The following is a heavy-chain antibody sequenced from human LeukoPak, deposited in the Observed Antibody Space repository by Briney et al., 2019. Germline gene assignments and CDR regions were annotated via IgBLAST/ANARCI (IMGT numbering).Heavy chain of an antibody. CDR3: ASFLTAGYCSSTSCYMRTSYYYGMDV. CDR2: IIPIFGTA. D-gene: IGHD2-2*02. CDR1: GYTFTSYA. V-gene: IGHV1-69*13. J-gene: IGHJ6*02. Sequence: ASVKVSCTASGYTFTSYAISWVRQAPGQGLEWMGGIIPIFGTANYAQKFQGRVTITADESTSTAYMELSSLRSEDTAVYYCASFLTAGYCSSTSCYMRTSYYYGMDVWGQGTTVTVSS.